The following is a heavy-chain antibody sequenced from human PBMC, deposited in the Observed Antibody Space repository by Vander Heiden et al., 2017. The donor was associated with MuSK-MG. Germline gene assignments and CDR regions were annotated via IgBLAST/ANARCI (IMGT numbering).Heavy chain of an antibody. Sequence: EVQLVESGGGLVHPGRSLRLSCAASGFAFDAHAMHWVRQVPGKGLEWVSGIGWDSGSMGYADSVKGRFTISRDNAKNSLSLEMNSLRVEETAFYHCVRGKSRGNDDNPPYYFDSWGQGTQVTVSS. CDR3: VRGKSRGNDDNPPYYFDS. J-gene: IGHJ4*02. V-gene: IGHV3-9*01. CDR1: GFAFDAHA. CDR2: IGWDSGSM. D-gene: IGHD1-1*01.